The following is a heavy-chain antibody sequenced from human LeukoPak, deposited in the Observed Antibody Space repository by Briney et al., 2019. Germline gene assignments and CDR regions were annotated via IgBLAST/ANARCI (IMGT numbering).Heavy chain of an antibody. D-gene: IGHD2-15*01. CDR3: ASGCSGGSCYSDYYYGMDV. Sequence: ASVKVSCKASGGTFTSYDINWVRQATGQGLEWMGWMNPNSGNTGYAQKFQGRVTMTRNTSISTAYMELSSLRSEDTAVYYCASGCSGGSCYSDYYYGMDVWGQGTTVTVSS. V-gene: IGHV1-8*01. J-gene: IGHJ6*02. CDR2: MNPNSGNT. CDR1: GGTFTSYD.